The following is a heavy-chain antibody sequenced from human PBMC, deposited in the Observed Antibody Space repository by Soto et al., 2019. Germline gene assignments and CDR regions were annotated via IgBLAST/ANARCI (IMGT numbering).Heavy chain of an antibody. V-gene: IGHV1-24*01. CDR3: ATGYSNSWYGAFYRRYYFDY. J-gene: IGHJ4*02. D-gene: IGHD6-13*01. CDR1: GYTLTELS. Sequence: ASVKVSCKASGYTLTELSMHWVRQAPGKGLEWMGGLDPEDGETIYAQKFQGRVTMTEDTSTDTAYMELSSLTSEDTAVYYCATGYSNSWYGAFYRRYYFDYWGQGTLVTVSS. CDR2: LDPEDGET.